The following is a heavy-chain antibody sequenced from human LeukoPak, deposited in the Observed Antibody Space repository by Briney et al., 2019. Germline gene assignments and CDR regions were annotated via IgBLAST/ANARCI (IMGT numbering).Heavy chain of an antibody. CDR3: AGSRLAVTDTLDP. CDR1: GFTFSSYA. Sequence: GGSLRLSCAASGFTFSSYAMSWVRQAPGKGLEWVANISPDGSETVKGRFTVSRDNARNSLFLQMNSLRVEDTAVYYCAGSRLAVTDTLDPWGQGTLVTVSP. V-gene: IGHV3-7*01. J-gene: IGHJ5*02. CDR2: ISPDGSET. D-gene: IGHD6-19*01.